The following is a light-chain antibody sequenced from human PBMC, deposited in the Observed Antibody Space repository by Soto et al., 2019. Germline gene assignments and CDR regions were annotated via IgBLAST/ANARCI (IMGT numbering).Light chain of an antibody. Sequence: IQLTQSPSSLSASVGDSVTITCRASQGIITYLAWYQQKPGKAPHLLIYGSSTLQSGVPLRFSGSGSGTDFTLTINSLQAEDFETYSCQQTRSYPSTFGGGTKVDI. V-gene: IGKV1-9*01. CDR2: GSS. CDR3: QQTRSYPST. CDR1: QGIITY. J-gene: IGKJ4*01.